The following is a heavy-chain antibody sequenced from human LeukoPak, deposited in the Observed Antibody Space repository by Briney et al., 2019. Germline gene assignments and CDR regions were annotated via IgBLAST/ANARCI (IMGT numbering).Heavy chain of an antibody. D-gene: IGHD4-17*01. Sequence: GASVKVSCKTSGYPFSNYDINWVRQATGQGLEWMGWINPHSGKTGYAQKFRGRVTMTTDTSASTAYMELSSLRSEDTAVYYCARLSSHYGDYKVDPWGQGTLVTVSS. CDR1: GYPFSNYD. V-gene: IGHV1-8*01. CDR2: INPHSGKT. J-gene: IGHJ5*02. CDR3: ARLSSHYGDYKVDP.